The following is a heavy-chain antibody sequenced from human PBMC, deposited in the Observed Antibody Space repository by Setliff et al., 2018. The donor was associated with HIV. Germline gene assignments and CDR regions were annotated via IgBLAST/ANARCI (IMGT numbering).Heavy chain of an antibody. CDR3: ARDPLAVAGTHFDY. V-gene: IGHV1-2*02. J-gene: IGHJ4*02. CDR2: INPNSGGT. D-gene: IGHD6-19*01. CDR1: GYTFTGYY. Sequence: ASVKVSCKASGYTFTGYYMHWVRQAPGQGLEWMGWINPNSGGTNYAQKFQGRVTMTRDTSISTAYMELSRLRSDDTAVYYCARDPLAVAGTHFDYWGQGSPVTVSS.